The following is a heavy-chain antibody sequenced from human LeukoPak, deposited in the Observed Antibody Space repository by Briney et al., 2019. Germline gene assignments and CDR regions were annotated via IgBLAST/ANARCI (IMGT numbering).Heavy chain of an antibody. D-gene: IGHD4/OR15-4a*01. J-gene: IGHJ5*02. V-gene: IGHV4-59*01. Sequence: PSETPSLTCTVSRGSISGYPWSWLRQSPGGGPVCIGSIYYSGDTAYNPSLRSRVTMSVDTSKNQFSLQLRSMTTADTAVYYCVRGPYGASISKWFDPWGQGTQVIVAP. CDR3: VRGPYGASISKWFDP. CDR1: RGSISGYP. CDR2: IYYSGDT.